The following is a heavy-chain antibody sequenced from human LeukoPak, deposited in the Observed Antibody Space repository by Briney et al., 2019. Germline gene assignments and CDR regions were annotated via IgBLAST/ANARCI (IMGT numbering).Heavy chain of an antibody. V-gene: IGHV4-38-2*02. CDR1: GYSISSGYY. CDR2: IYHSGST. Sequence: SETLSLTCTVSGYSISSGYYWGWIRQPPGKGLEWIGSIYHSGSTYYNPSLKSRVTISVDTSKNQFSLKLSSVTAADTAVYYCASAEDYTLSDYWGQGTLVTVSS. J-gene: IGHJ4*02. CDR3: ASAEDYTLSDY. D-gene: IGHD2-2*02.